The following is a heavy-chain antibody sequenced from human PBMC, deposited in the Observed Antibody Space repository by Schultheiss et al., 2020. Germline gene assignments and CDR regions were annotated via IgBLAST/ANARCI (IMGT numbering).Heavy chain of an antibody. CDR1: GGSISSYY. CDR2: IYYSGST. V-gene: IGHV4-59*04. J-gene: IGHJ5*02. Sequence: SETLSLTCTVSGGSISSYYWSWIRQPPGKGLEWIGYIYYSGSTYYNPSLKSRVTMSVDKSKNQFSLRLSSVTAADTAVYFCARAVSSPNHWFDPWGQGTLVTVSS. CDR3: ARAVSSPNHWFDP. D-gene: IGHD1-14*01.